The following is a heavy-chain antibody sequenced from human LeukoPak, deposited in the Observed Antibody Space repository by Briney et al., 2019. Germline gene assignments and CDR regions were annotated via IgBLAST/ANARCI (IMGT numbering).Heavy chain of an antibody. CDR1: GGSISTGAFS. CDR3: ARASGRGTAMTTAYLLGNWFDP. J-gene: IGHJ5*02. Sequence: SETLSLTCVVSGGSISTGAFSWYWLRQPPGQGPEWIGYIYSSGSSYYNPSLQSRFIISVDTSKNQLSLRVTSVTAADTAVYYCARASGRGTAMTTAYLLGNWFDPWGQGTLVTVSS. D-gene: IGHD5-18*01. V-gene: IGHV4-30-4*07. CDR2: IYSSGSS.